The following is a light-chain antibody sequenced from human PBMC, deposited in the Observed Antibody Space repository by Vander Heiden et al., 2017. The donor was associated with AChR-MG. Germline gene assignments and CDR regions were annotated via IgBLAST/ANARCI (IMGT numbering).Light chain of an antibody. J-gene: IGKJ2*03. CDR1: QSIIQW. Sequence: DIQMTQSPSTLSASVGDRVTITCRASQSIIQWLAWYQQKPGKAPKLLIYKASSLETGVPSRFSGSGSGTEFTLTISSLQPDDSATYYCQQEKSYPYSFGQGTKLEIK. CDR2: KAS. CDR3: QQEKSYPYS. V-gene: IGKV1-5*03.